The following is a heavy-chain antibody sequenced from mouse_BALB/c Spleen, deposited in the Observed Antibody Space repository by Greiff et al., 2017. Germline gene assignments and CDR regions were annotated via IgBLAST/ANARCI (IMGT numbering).Heavy chain of an antibody. J-gene: IGHJ4*01. CDR2: IDPETGGT. V-gene: IGHV1-15*01. CDR3: TRYYRYDDAMDY. D-gene: IGHD2-14*01. Sequence: VQRVESGAELVRPGASVTLSCKASGYTFTDYEMHWVKQTPVHGLEWIGAIDPETGGTAYNQKFKGKATLTADKSSSTAYMELRSLTSEDSAVYYCTRYYRYDDAMDYWGQGTSVTVSS. CDR1: GYTFTDYE.